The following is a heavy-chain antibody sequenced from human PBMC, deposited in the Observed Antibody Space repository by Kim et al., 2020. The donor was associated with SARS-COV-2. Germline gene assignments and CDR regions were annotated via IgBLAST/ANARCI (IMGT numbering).Heavy chain of an antibody. J-gene: IGHJ4*02. D-gene: IGHD6-6*01. Sequence: AEAGKGRFTIARDNSKNTLYLQMNSLRAEDTAVYYCAKDRLESIAARPGYWGQGTLVTVSS. CDR3: AKDRLESIAARPGY. V-gene: IGHV3-23*01.